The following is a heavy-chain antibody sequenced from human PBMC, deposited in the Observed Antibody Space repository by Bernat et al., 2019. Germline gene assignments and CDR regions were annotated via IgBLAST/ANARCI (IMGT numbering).Heavy chain of an antibody. CDR3: ATSYGDEGY. D-gene: IGHD4-17*01. J-gene: IGHJ4*02. CDR2: ISGSGGST. Sequence: EVQLLESGGGLVQPGGSLRLSCAASGFTFSSYAMSWVRQAPGKGLEWVSAISGSGGSTYYADSVKGRFTISRDNPNNTRYLQMNSLRAADTAVYCGATSYGDEGYWGQGTLVTVSS. V-gene: IGHV3-23*01. CDR1: GFTFSSYA.